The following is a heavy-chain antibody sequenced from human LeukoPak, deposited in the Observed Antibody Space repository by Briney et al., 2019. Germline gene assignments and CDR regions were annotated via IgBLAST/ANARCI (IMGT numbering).Heavy chain of an antibody. CDR3: ARAYYYDSSGPYDY. CDR1: GFTFSSYA. J-gene: IGHJ4*02. D-gene: IGHD3-22*01. Sequence: GSLRLSCAASGFTFSSYAMHWVRQAPGKGLEWVAVISYDGSNKYYADSVKGRFTISRDNSKNTLYLQMNSLRAEDTAVYYCARAYYYDSSGPYDYWGQGTLVTVSS. CDR2: ISYDGSNK. V-gene: IGHV3-30-3*01.